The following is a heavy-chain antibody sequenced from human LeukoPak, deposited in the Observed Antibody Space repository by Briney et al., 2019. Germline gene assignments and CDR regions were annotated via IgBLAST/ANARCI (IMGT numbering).Heavy chain of an antibody. Sequence: SETLSLTCAVYGGSFSGYYWSWLRQPPGKGLEWIGEINHSGSTNYNPSLKSRVTISVDTSKNKFSLKLSSVTAADTAVYYCARDRIAAPNWFDPWGQGTLVTVSS. D-gene: IGHD6-13*01. V-gene: IGHV4-34*01. J-gene: IGHJ5*02. CDR2: INHSGST. CDR3: ARDRIAAPNWFDP. CDR1: GGSFSGYY.